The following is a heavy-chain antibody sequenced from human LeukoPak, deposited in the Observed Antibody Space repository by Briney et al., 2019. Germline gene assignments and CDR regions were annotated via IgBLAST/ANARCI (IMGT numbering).Heavy chain of an antibody. V-gene: IGHV1-69*04. Sequence: ASVKVSCKASGATFTSYATSWVRQAPGQGPEWMGRIIPILGIANYAQKFQGRVTITADKSTSTAYMELSSLRSEDTAVYYCARDTGDDDFWRLIRYRGQGTLVTVPS. CDR1: GATFTSYA. J-gene: IGHJ4*02. D-gene: IGHD3-3*01. CDR3: ARDTGDDDFWRLIRY. CDR2: IIPILGIA.